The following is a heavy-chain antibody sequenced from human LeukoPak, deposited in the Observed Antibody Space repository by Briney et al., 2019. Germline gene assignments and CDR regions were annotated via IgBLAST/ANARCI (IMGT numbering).Heavy chain of an antibody. J-gene: IGHJ4*02. CDR1: GFTFSNYW. CDR3: ARKAVVGATLGY. V-gene: IGHV3-74*01. D-gene: IGHD1-26*01. CDR2: INSDGRST. Sequence: GGSLRLSCAASGFTFSNYWMHWVRQAPGKGLVWVSRINSDGRSTNYADSVKGRFTISRDNAKNSLYLQMNSLRAEDTAVYYCARKAVVGATLGYWGQGTLVTVSS.